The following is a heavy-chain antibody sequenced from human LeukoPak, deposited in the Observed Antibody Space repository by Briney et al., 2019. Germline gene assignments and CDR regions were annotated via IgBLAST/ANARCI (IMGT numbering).Heavy chain of an antibody. D-gene: IGHD6-6*01. CDR3: ASSIAAHIGDAFDI. J-gene: IGHJ3*02. V-gene: IGHV1-69*06. CDR2: IIPIFGTA. CDR1: GGSFSSYA. Sequence: SVKVSCKASGGSFSSYAISWVRQAPGQGLEWMGGIIPIFGTANCAQKFQGRVTITADKSTSTAYVELSSLRSEDTAVYYCASSIAAHIGDAFDIWGQGTMVTVSS.